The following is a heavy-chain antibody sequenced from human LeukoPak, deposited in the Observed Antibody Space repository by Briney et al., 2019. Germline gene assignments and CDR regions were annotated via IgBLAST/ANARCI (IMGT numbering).Heavy chain of an antibody. J-gene: IGHJ4*02. CDR2: IYNSGTT. CDR1: GGSIRSGTYY. V-gene: IGHV4-31*03. CDR3: ARDGGIAARYFDY. Sequence: SETLSLTCTVSGGSIRSGTYYWNWLRQHPGKGLEWIGYIYNSGTTYYNPSLKSRLTISADTSRNQLSLKLSSVTAADTAVYYCARDGGIAARYFDYWGQGTLVTVSS. D-gene: IGHD6-6*01.